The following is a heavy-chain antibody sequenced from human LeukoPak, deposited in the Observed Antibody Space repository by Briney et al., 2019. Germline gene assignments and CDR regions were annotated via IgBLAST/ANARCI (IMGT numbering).Heavy chain of an antibody. Sequence: PSQTLSLTCAVSGGSISSGGYSWSWIRQPPGKGLEWIGYIYHSGSTYYNPSLKSRVTISVDRSKNQFSLKLSSVTAADTAVYYCARGRRDYDSSGPPGPPPFDYWGQGTLVTVSS. CDR1: GGSISSGGYS. CDR3: ARGRRDYDSSGPPGPPPFDY. J-gene: IGHJ4*02. CDR2: IYHSGST. V-gene: IGHV4-30-2*01. D-gene: IGHD3-22*01.